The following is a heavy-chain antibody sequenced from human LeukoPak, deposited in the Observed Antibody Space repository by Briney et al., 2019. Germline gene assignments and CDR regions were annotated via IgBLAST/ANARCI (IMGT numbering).Heavy chain of an antibody. CDR1: GYTFTSYE. J-gene: IGHJ5*02. CDR3: ARNQRAIYDSSGYWSNWFDP. V-gene: IGHV1-8*01. CDR2: MSPNSGNT. Sequence: ASVKVSCKASGYTFTSYEINWVRQATGQGLEWMGWMSPNSGNTGYAQKFQGRVTVTRDTSIGTAYMELGSLTSEDTAVCYCARNQRAIYDSSGYWSNWFDPWGQGTLVTVSS. D-gene: IGHD3-22*01.